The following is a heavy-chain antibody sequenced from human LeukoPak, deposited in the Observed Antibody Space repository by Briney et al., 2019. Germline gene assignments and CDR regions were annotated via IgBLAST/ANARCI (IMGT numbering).Heavy chain of an antibody. D-gene: IGHD5-12*01. CDR2: INSDGSST. V-gene: IGHV3-74*01. CDR1: GFTFSSYW. CDR3: ARGDIVATMSLGYYYYGMDV. J-gene: IGHJ6*02. Sequence: PGGSLRLSCAASGFTFSSYWMHWVRQAPGKGLVWVSRINSDGSSTSYADSVKGRFTISRDNAKNTLYLQMNSLRAEDTAVYYCARGDIVATMSLGYYYYGMDVWGRGTTVTVSS.